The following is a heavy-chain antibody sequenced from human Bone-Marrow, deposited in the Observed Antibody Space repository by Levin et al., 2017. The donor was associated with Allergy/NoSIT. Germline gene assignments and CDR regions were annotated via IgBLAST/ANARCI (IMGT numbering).Heavy chain of an antibody. J-gene: IGHJ3*02. CDR3: ARDFSIRYLNAWVDAFDI. V-gene: IGHV3-7*01. Sequence: PGGSLRLSCAVSGFRFRNYWMNWVRQAPGKGLEWVANVNGDGTETNYVESLRARFTISRDNAQNLLFLQMNSLRAEDTAVYYCARDFSIRYLNAWVDAFDIWGQGTIVTVSS. CDR2: VNGDGTET. D-gene: IGHD3-16*01. CDR1: GFRFRNYW.